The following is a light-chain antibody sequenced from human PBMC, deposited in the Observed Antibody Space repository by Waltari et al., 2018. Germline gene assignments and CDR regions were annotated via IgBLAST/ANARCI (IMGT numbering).Light chain of an antibody. CDR2: HNG. J-gene: IGLJ3*02. Sequence: SYDLTQPPSVSVSPGQTASITCSGHELGIRFVCWYQQKPGQSPILVIYHNGRRPSGIPVRFSGSNSGNTATLTISGTQAVDEADYYCQAWDRGTWGVFGGGTRLTVL. CDR3: QAWDRGTWGV. CDR1: ELGIRF. V-gene: IGLV3-1*01.